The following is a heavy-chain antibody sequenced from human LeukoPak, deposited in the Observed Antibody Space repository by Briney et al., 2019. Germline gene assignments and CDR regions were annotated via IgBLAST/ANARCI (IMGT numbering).Heavy chain of an antibody. Sequence: SETLSLTCTVSGGSISSGSYYWSWIRQPAGKGLEWIGRIYTSGGTNYNPSLKSRVTISVDTSKNQFSPKLSSVTAADTAVYYCASGSSSWRIDYWGQGTLVTVSS. D-gene: IGHD6-13*01. CDR3: ASGSSSWRIDY. CDR2: IYTSGGT. CDR1: GGSISSGSYY. J-gene: IGHJ4*02. V-gene: IGHV4-61*02.